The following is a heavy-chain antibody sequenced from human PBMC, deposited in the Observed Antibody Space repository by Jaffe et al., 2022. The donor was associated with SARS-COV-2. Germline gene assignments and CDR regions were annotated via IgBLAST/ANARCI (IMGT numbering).Heavy chain of an antibody. CDR1: GFTFRNYW. D-gene: IGHD1-7*01. CDR3: ARETIGGLVDLEL. Sequence: EGQLVESGGGLVQPGGSLRLSCAASGFTFRNYWMSWVRQSPGKGPEWVGHIRDDGSATNYVDSVKGRFTISRDNAGNSLFLQMTSLKIEDTAIYFCARETIGGLVDLELWGQGTLVTVSS. V-gene: IGHV3-7*01. CDR2: IRDDGSAT. J-gene: IGHJ4*02.